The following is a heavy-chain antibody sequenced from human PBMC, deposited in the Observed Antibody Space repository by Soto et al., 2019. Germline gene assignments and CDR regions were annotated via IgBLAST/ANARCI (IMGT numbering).Heavy chain of an antibody. CDR2: IFANDEK. J-gene: IGHJ3*01. V-gene: IGHV2-26*01. D-gene: IGHD3-16*01. CDR1: GFSLSNARMG. CDR3: ARIVRGSALGTAFDV. Sequence: QVTLKESGPVLVKPTETLTLTCTVSGFSLSNARMGVSWIRQPPGKALEWLAHIFANDEKSYSISLKSRLTISKDTSKSQVVLTMTNMDPVDTATYYCARIVRGSALGTAFDVWGQGTMVTVSS.